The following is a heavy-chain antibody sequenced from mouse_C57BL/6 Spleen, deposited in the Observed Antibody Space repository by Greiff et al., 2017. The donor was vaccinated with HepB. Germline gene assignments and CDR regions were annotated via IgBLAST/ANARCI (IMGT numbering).Heavy chain of an antibody. CDR1: GYTFTSYW. CDR3: APFTTVVATPFAY. J-gene: IGHJ3*01. V-gene: IGHV1-50*01. Sequence: VKLQQPGAELVKPGASVKLSCKASGYTFTSYWMQWVKQRPGQGLEWIGEIDPSDSYTNYNQKFKGKATLTVDTSSSTAYMQLSSLTSEDSAVYYCAPFTTVVATPFAYWGQGTLVTVSA. D-gene: IGHD1-1*01. CDR2: IDPSDSYT.